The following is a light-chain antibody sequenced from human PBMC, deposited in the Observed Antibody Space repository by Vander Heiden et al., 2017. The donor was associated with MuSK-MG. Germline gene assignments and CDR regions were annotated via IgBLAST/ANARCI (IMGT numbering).Light chain of an antibody. Sequence: SYELIQPPSVSVSPGQTATLTCSGDKFGDKYVAWYQQRPGQAPLILIYQDYKRPSGIPERISASNSGNTATLTISGTQAMDEADYHYQAWDTTTVVVGGGTKLTVL. V-gene: IGLV3-1*01. J-gene: IGLJ2*01. CDR3: QAWDTTTVV. CDR1: KFGDKY. CDR2: QDY.